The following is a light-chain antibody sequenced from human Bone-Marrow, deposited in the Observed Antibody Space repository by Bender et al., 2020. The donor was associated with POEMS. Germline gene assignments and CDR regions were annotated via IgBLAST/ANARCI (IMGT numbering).Light chain of an antibody. V-gene: IGLV1-44*01. CDR2: INN. CDR1: SSNIGTNP. CDR3: CSYTTTYTWI. Sequence: QSVLTQPPSASGTPGQRVTISCSGSSSNIGTNPVNWYQQLPGTAPKLLIYINNQRPSGISNRFSGSKSGNTASLTISGLQAEDEADYYCCSYTTTYTWIFGGGTKVTVL. J-gene: IGLJ3*02.